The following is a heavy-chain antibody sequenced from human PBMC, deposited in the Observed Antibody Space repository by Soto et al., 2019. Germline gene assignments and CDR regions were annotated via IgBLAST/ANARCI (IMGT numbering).Heavy chain of an antibody. Sequence: VQLVESGGGLVKPGESLRLSCAASGFNFNSAWLNWVRQAPGKGLEWVGRIRTSAQVGATDYAAPAKDRFTISRDDSKTALYLQMNSLKTEDTAVYYCTTDITVASPYGGRWGQGTLVTISS. CDR2: IRTSAQVGAT. D-gene: IGHD1-20*01. V-gene: IGHV3-15*07. J-gene: IGHJ4*02. CDR3: TTDITVASPYGGR. CDR1: GFNFNSAW.